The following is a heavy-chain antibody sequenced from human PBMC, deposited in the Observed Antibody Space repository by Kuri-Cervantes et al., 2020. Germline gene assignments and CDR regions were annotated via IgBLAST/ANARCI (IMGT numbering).Heavy chain of an antibody. V-gene: IGHV3-30*04. CDR3: ARDSGSGVKWELLHDY. Sequence: LSLTCAASGFTFSGYAMHWVRQAPGKGLEWVAIISYDGRNKYYGDSVKGRFTISRDNSKNTLYLQMSSLRAEDTAVYYCARDSGSGVKWELLHDYWGQGTLVTVSS. D-gene: IGHD1-26*01. CDR1: GFTFSGYA. J-gene: IGHJ4*02. CDR2: ISYDGRNK.